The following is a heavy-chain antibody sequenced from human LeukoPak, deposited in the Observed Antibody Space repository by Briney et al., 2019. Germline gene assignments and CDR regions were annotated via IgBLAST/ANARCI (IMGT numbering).Heavy chain of an antibody. CDR3: ARGRQLLWFGELFENFDY. CDR1: GYTFTSYA. V-gene: IGHV1-3*01. Sequence: GASVKVSCKASGYTFTSYAMHWVRQAPGQRLEWMGWINAGNGNTKYSQKFQGRVTITRDTSASTAYMELSSLRSEDTAVYYCARGRQLLWFGELFENFDYWGQGTLVTVSS. CDR2: INAGNGNT. D-gene: IGHD3-10*01. J-gene: IGHJ4*02.